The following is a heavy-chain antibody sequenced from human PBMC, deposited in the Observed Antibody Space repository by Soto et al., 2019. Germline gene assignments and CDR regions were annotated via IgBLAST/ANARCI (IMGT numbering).Heavy chain of an antibody. Sequence: SATLSLTCAVSGYSISSGYYWVWIRQPPGKGLEWIGNIHHSGTTYYNPSLKSRVTISIDRSKNQFSLKLSSVTAADTAVYYCARAGDTMVRGVIIMNYYGMDVWGQGTPVT. V-gene: IGHV4-38-2*01. CDR2: IHHSGTT. CDR3: ARAGDTMVRGVIIMNYYGMDV. J-gene: IGHJ6*02. D-gene: IGHD3-10*01. CDR1: GYSISSGYY.